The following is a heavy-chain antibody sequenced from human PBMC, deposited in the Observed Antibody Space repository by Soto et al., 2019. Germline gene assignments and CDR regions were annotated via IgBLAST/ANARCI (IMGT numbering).Heavy chain of an antibody. CDR1: GFTFSSYG. V-gene: IGHV3-33*01. CDR3: ARDYSSSWYFNYYYIDV. J-gene: IGHJ6*03. D-gene: IGHD6-13*01. CDR2: IWYDGSNK. Sequence: GGSLRLSCAASGFTFSSYGMHWVRQAPGKGLEWVAVIWYDGSNKYYADSVKGRFTISRDNSKNTLYLQMNSLRAEDTAVYYCARDYSSSWYFNYYYIDVWGKGTTVTVSS.